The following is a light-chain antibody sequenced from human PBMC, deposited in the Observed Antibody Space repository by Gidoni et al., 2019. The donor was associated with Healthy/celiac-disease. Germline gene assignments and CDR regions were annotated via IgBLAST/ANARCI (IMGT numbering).Light chain of an antibody. CDR2: KAS. CDR3: QQDNSYSWT. J-gene: IGKJ1*01. V-gene: IGKV1-5*03. Sequence: DIQMTQSPSTLSASVGDRVTITCRASQSISSWLAWYQQKPGKAPKLLSYKASSLESGVPSRFSGSGSGTEFTLTISSLQPDDFATYYCQQDNSYSWTFGQXTKVEIK. CDR1: QSISSW.